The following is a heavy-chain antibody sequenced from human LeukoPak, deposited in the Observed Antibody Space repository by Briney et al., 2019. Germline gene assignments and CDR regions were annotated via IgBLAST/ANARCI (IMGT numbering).Heavy chain of an antibody. CDR1: GGSISSFY. CDR2: VSNTGRT. D-gene: IGHD4-17*01. Sequence: SETLSLTCTVSGGSISSFYWSWIRQPPGKGLEWIGHVSNTGRTNYGPSLKSRITISLDTSKNQLTLKLNSVTAADTAVYYCARHDPYGNYDHDAFDIWGQGTMVTVSS. J-gene: IGHJ3*02. CDR3: ARHDPYGNYDHDAFDI. V-gene: IGHV4-59*08.